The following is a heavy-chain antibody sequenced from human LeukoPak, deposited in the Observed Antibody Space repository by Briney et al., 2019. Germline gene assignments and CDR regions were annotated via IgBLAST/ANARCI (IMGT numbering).Heavy chain of an antibody. V-gene: IGHV3-7*01. J-gene: IGHJ6*02. CDR3: ARIGGDYSNHYYYGMDV. D-gene: IGHD4-17*01. CDR2: IKQDGSEK. CDR1: GFTFSHYW. Sequence: GGSLRLSCADSGFTFSHYWMSWVRQAPGKGLEWVANIKQDGSEKHYVDSVKGRFTISRDNARKSLYLQMNSLRAEDTAMYYCARIGGDYSNHYYYGMDVWGQGTTVTVSS.